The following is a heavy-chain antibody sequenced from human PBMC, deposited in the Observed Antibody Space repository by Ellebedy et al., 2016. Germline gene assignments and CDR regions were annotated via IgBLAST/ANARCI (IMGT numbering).Heavy chain of an antibody. CDR3: ARDLVVRGVIPLSYFDY. CDR2: IYHSGST. Sequence: SETLSLTCTVSGYSISSGYYWGWIRQPPGTGLEWIGSIYHSGSTYYNPSLKSRVTISVDTSKNQFSLKLSSVTAADTAVYYCARDLVVRGVIPLSYFDYWGQGTLVTVSS. V-gene: IGHV4-38-2*02. CDR1: GYSISSGYY. D-gene: IGHD3-10*01. J-gene: IGHJ4*02.